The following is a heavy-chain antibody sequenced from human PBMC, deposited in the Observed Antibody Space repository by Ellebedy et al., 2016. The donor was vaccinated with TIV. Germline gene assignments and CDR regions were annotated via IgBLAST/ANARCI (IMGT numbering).Heavy chain of an antibody. CDR3: ANIEHGHDYDDSGFAY. CDR1: VFTFSSYA. V-gene: IGHV3-23*01. CDR2: ISTSGDST. D-gene: IGHD4-17*01. J-gene: IGHJ4*02. Sequence: GESLKISCAASVFTFSSYAMSWVRPAPGKGLELVSGISTSGDSTYYPESVRDRFTISRDNSKTTLYLQMNSLRAEDTAIYYCANIEHGHDYDDSGFAYWGQGTLVTVSS.